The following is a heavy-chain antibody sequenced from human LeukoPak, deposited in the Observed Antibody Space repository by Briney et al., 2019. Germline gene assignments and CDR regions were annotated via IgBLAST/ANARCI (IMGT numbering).Heavy chain of an antibody. Sequence: PGGSLRLSCAASGFTVDSNYLSWVRQAPGKGLEWVAVISYDGSNKYYADSVKGRFTISRDNSKNTLYLQMNSLRAEDTAVYYCAKDPGIAAESPHYYFDYWGQGTLVTVSS. CDR2: ISYDGSNK. CDR1: GFTVDSNY. V-gene: IGHV3-30*18. D-gene: IGHD6-13*01. J-gene: IGHJ4*02. CDR3: AKDPGIAAESPHYYFDY.